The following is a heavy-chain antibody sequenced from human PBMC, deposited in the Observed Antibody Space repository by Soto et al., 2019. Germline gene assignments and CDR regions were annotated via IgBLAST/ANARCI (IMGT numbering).Heavy chain of an antibody. CDR1: GGSFSGYY. CDR2: INHSGST. J-gene: IGHJ5*02. V-gene: IGHV4-34*01. D-gene: IGHD3-10*01. Sequence: QVQLQQWGAGLLKPSETLSLTCAVYGGSFSGYYWSWIRQPPGKGLEWIGEINHSGSTNYNPSLKSRVTISVDTSKNQFSLKLSSVTAADTAVYYCARGQRNYYGSGSYYNNLNWFDPWGQGTLVTVSS. CDR3: ARGQRNYYGSGSYYNNLNWFDP.